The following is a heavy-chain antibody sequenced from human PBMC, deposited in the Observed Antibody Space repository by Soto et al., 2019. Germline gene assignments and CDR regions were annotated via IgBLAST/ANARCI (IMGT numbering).Heavy chain of an antibody. CDR2: IYYSGST. V-gene: IGHV4-61*01. CDR3: ARGAGYGDYGGY. D-gene: IGHD4-17*01. CDR1: GGSVSSGSYY. J-gene: IGHJ4*02. Sequence: SETLSLTCTVSGGSVSSGSYYWSWIRQPPGKGLEWIGYIYYSGSTNYNPSLKGRFTISRDNAKNSVYLQMNSLGEDDTAVYYCARGAGYGDYGGYWGQGTLVTVSS.